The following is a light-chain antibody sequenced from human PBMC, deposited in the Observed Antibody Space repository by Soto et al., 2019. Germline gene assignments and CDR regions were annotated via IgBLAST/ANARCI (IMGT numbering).Light chain of an antibody. CDR3: QQYNSFWT. V-gene: IGKV1-5*01. Sequence: DIQMTQSPSTLSASVGDRVTITCRASQSISSWLAWYQQKPGKAPKLLIYDASYLERGVPSRFSGSGSGTEFTLTISDLQPDDPATYYCQQYNSFWTFGQGTKVEI. J-gene: IGKJ1*01. CDR1: QSISSW. CDR2: DAS.